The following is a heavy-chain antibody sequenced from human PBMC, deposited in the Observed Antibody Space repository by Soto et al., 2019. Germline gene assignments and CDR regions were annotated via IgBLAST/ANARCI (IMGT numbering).Heavy chain of an antibody. J-gene: IGHJ4*02. Sequence: QVQLVQSGAEVKKPGASVKVSCKASGYTFTSYYMHWVRQAPGQGLEWMGIINPSGGSTSYAQKFQGRVTMTRDTSTSTVYMELSSLTSEDTAVYYCARDVAVAGFDYWGQGTLVTVSS. D-gene: IGHD6-19*01. CDR3: ARDVAVAGFDY. CDR2: INPSGGST. CDR1: GYTFTSYY. V-gene: IGHV1-46*01.